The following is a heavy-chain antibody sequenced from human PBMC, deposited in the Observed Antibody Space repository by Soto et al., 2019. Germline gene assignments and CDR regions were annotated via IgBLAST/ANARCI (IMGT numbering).Heavy chain of an antibody. CDR1: GGSFSGYY. CDR3: ARGRPTSIAAYYYYYGMDV. Sequence: SETLSLTCAVYGGSFSGYYWIWIRQPPGKGLEWIGEINHSGSTNYNPSLKSRVTISVDTSKNQFSLKLSSVTAADTAVYYCARGRPTSIAAYYYYYGMDVWGQGTTVTVSS. D-gene: IGHD6-13*01. J-gene: IGHJ6*02. CDR2: INHSGST. V-gene: IGHV4-34*01.